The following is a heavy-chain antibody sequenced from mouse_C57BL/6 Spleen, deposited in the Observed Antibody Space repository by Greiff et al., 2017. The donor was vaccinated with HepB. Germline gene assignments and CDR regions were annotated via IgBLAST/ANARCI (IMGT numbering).Heavy chain of an antibody. CDR3: ARGDFITTVVAFDY. V-gene: IGHV1-26*01. D-gene: IGHD1-1*01. Sequence: VQLQQSGPELVKPGASVKISCKASGYTFTDYYMNWVKQSHGKSLEWIGDINPNNGGTSYNQKFKGKATLTVDKSSSTAYMELRSLTSEDSAVYYCARGDFITTVVAFDYWGQGTTLTVSS. CDR2: INPNNGGT. J-gene: IGHJ2*01. CDR1: GYTFTDYY.